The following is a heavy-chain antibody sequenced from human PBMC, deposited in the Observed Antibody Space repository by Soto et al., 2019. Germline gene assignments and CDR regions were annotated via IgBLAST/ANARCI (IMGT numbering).Heavy chain of an antibody. Sequence: EVQLVGSGGGLVQPGGSLRLSCVASGFTFRTYWMTWVRQAPGKGLEWVANIKQDGSEKYYVDSVRGRFAISRDHAKDSLYLQMNSLRFEDTAVYYGARDGLYCTYANCRGDAYDVWDQGTRVTVSS. V-gene: IGHV3-7*04. J-gene: IGHJ3*01. CDR2: IKQDGSEK. CDR3: ARDGLYCTYANCRGDAYDV. CDR1: GFTFRTYW. D-gene: IGHD2-8*01.